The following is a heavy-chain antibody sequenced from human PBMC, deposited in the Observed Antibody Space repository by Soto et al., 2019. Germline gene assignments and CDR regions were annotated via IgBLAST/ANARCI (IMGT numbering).Heavy chain of an antibody. Sequence: QVQLVQSGVEGKKPGASVKVSCKASGYTFANYGISWVRQAPGQGLEWMGGIIPIFGTANYAQKFQGRVTITADESTSTAYMELSSLRSEDTAVYYCARRGKGAQQLARIHDAFDIWGQGTMVTVSS. CDR2: IIPIFGTA. D-gene: IGHD6-6*01. CDR1: GYTFANYG. V-gene: IGHV1-69*13. J-gene: IGHJ3*02. CDR3: ARRGKGAQQLARIHDAFDI.